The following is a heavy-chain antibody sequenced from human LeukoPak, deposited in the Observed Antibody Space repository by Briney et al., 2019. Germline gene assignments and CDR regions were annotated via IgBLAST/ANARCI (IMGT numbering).Heavy chain of an antibody. V-gene: IGHV3-30*04. D-gene: IGHD3-22*01. CDR1: GLTFSSYA. CDR2: ISYDGSNK. CDR3: ARDHQIVVVSEAFDI. J-gene: IGHJ3*02. Sequence: GGSLRLSCAASGLTFSSYAMHWVRQAPGKGLEWVAVISYDGSNKYYADSVKGRFTISRDNSKNTLYLQMNSLRAEDTAVYYCARDHQIVVVSEAFDIWGQGTMVTVSS.